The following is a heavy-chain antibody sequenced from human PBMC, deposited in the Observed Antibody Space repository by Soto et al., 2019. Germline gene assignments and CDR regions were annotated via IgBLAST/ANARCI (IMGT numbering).Heavy chain of an antibody. Sequence: GSLSLSCAASGFTFSSYAMGWVRQRPGKGLEWVAVVSIGGSTHYADSVRGRFTISRDNSKNTLSLQMNSLTAEDTAVYFCAKRRGAGGHFDYWGQGALVTVSS. CDR2: VSIGGST. CDR3: AKRRGAGGHFDY. V-gene: IGHV3-23*01. D-gene: IGHD2-15*01. J-gene: IGHJ4*02. CDR1: GFTFSSYA.